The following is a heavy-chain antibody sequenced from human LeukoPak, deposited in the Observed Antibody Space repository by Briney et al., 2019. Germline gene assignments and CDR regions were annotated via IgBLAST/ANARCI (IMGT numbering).Heavy chain of an antibody. CDR2: ISSSGDST. Sequence: GGSLRLSCAASGLTFSSYAMSWVRQAPGKGLEWVSGISSSGDSTFYADPVKGRFTISRDNSKNTLYLQMNSLRAEDTAVYYCAKDQGSSSGWYSRDGFALWGRGTMVTVSS. D-gene: IGHD6-19*01. V-gene: IGHV3-23*01. CDR3: AKDQGSSSGWYSRDGFAL. J-gene: IGHJ3*01. CDR1: GLTFSSYA.